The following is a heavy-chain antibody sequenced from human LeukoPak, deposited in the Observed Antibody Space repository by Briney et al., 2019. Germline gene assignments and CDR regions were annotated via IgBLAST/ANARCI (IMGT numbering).Heavy chain of an antibody. CDR3: ARGGHYYDSSGYFPLFGY. D-gene: IGHD3-22*01. Sequence: GGSLRLSCAASGLTVRSNYMSWVRQAPGKGLEWVSVIYSGGSTYYADSVKGRFTISRDNSKNTLYLQMNSLRAEDTAVYYCARGGHYYDSSGYFPLFGYWGQGTLVTVSS. J-gene: IGHJ4*02. CDR2: IYSGGST. V-gene: IGHV3-53*01. CDR1: GLTVRSNY.